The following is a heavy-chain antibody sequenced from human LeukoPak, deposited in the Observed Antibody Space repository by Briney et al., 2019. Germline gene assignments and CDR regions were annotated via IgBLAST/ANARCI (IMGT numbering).Heavy chain of an antibody. CDR3: AKPSSGGIGHYDSSGYYEGIFDY. CDR2: ISYDGSNK. Sequence: GRSLRLSCAASGFTFSSYGMHWVRQAPGKGLEWVAVISYDGSNKYYADSVKGRFTISRDNSKNTLYLQMNSLRAEDTAVYYCAKPSSGGIGHYDSSGYYEGIFDYWGQGTLVTVSS. CDR1: GFTFSSYG. V-gene: IGHV3-30*18. D-gene: IGHD3-22*01. J-gene: IGHJ4*02.